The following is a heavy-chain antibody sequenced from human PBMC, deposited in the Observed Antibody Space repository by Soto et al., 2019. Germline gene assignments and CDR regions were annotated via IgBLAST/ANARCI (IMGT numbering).Heavy chain of an antibody. J-gene: IGHJ3*02. V-gene: IGHV1-8*01. CDR1: GYTFTSYD. CDR3: ASNPGIAAAGTSGAFDI. D-gene: IGHD6-13*01. CDR2: MNPNSGNT. Sequence: QVQLVQSGAEVKKPGASVKVSCKASGYTFTSYDINWVRQATGQGLEWMGWMNPNSGNTGYAQKFQGRVTMTRNTSISTAYMELGSLRSEDTAVYYCASNPGIAAAGTSGAFDIWGQGTMVTVSS.